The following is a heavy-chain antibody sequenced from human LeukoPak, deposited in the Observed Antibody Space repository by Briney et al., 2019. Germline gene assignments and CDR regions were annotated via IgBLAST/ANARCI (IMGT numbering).Heavy chain of an antibody. Sequence: GESLKISCKGSGYNFATYWIGWVRQMPGKGLEWMGIIYPGDSDTRYSPSFRGQVTISADKSISTAYLQWSSLRASDTAMYYCARPGIAAADPDYWGQGTLVTVSS. CDR3: ARPGIAAADPDY. D-gene: IGHD6-13*01. CDR1: GYNFATYW. J-gene: IGHJ4*02. V-gene: IGHV5-51*01. CDR2: IYPGDSDT.